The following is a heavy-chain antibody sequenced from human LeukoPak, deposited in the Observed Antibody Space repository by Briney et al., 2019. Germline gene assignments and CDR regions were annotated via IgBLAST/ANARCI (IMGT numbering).Heavy chain of an antibody. V-gene: IGHV1-69*13. CDR1: GGTFISYA. CDR3: ARRPMVRGADYFDY. J-gene: IGHJ4*02. Sequence: SVKVSCKASGGTFISYAISWVRQAPGQGLEWMGGIIPIFGTANYAQKFQGRVTITADESTSTAYMELSSLRSEDTAVYYCARRPMVRGADYFDYWGQGTLVTVSS. CDR2: IIPIFGTA. D-gene: IGHD3-10*01.